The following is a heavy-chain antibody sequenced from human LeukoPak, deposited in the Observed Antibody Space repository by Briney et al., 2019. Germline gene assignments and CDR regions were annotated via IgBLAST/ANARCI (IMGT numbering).Heavy chain of an antibody. D-gene: IGHD1-1*01. CDR1: GGSISGTN. Sequence: GTLSLTCGVSGGSISGTNWWSWVRQAPGKGLEWVSGIGGSGVNTYYADSVKGRFTISRDNSKNTLYLQMNSLRAEDTAIYYCAKDKGPPPRRLYYFDYWGQGTLVTVSS. CDR2: IGGSGVNT. CDR3: AKDKGPPPRRLYYFDY. J-gene: IGHJ4*02. V-gene: IGHV3-23*01.